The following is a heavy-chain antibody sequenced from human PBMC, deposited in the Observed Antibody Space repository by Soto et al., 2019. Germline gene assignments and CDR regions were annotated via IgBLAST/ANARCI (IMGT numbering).Heavy chain of an antibody. CDR2: IYYSGST. J-gene: IGHJ4*02. D-gene: IGHD4-17*01. V-gene: IGHV4-39*01. CDR1: GGSISSSSYY. CDR3: AIRGSYGDHTEDY. Sequence: QLQLQESGPGLVKPSETLSLTCTVSGGSISSSSYYWGWIRQPPGKGLEWIGSIYYSGSTYYNPSLKSRVTISVDTSKNQFSLKLSSVTAADTAVYYCAIRGSYGDHTEDYWGQGTLVTVSS.